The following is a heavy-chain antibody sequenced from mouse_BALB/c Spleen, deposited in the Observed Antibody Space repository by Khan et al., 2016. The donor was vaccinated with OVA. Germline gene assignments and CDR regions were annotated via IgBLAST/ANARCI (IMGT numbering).Heavy chain of an antibody. D-gene: IGHD2-12*01. V-gene: IGHV9-3*02. J-gene: IGHJ3*01. CDR1: GYTFTNYG. Sequence: QIQLVQSGPELKKPGETVKISCKASGYTFTNYGMNWVKQAPGKGLKWMGWINTNTGEPTYAEEFRERFAFSLETPASTAYLQINNLKKEGTATYFCARGYYMCGSWVAYWGQGTLVTGSA. CDR3: ARGYYMCGSWVAY. CDR2: INTNTGEP.